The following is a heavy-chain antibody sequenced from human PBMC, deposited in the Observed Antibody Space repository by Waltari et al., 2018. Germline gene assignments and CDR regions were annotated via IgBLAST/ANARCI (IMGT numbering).Heavy chain of an antibody. CDR3: ARLLNSGDYVGAFEI. CDR1: EDTFSTYW. CDR2: IFPHDSDT. J-gene: IGHJ3*02. V-gene: IGHV5-51*01. D-gene: IGHD3-16*01. Sequence: EVQLVQSGPEVRKSGESLKISCKGSEDTFSTYWIGWVRQMPGKGLEWMGVIFPHDSDTRYSPSFQGQVTITADRSTTTAYLQWTSLKASDTAIYYCARLLNSGDYVGAFEIWGQGTMVTVSS.